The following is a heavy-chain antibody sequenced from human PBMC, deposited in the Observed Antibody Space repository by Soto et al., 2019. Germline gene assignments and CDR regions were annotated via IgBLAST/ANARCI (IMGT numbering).Heavy chain of an antibody. J-gene: IGHJ2*01. D-gene: IGHD6-13*01. Sequence: QVQLVESGGGVVQPGRSLRLSCAASGFTFSSYGMHWVRQAPGKGLEWVAVISYDGSNKYYADSVKGRFTISRDNSKNTLYLQMNSLRAEDTAVYYCAKDRGIAADGSYWYFDLWGRGTLVTVSS. CDR3: AKDRGIAADGSYWYFDL. CDR1: GFTFSSYG. V-gene: IGHV3-30*18. CDR2: ISYDGSNK.